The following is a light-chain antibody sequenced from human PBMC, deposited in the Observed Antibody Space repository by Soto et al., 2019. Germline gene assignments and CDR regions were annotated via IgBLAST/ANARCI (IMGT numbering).Light chain of an antibody. CDR3: QQRSHWPPLYS. J-gene: IGKJ2*03. Sequence: EIVLTQSPVTLSLSPGERATLSCRASQRVSTYLTWDQQKPGQAPRLVIYDAPNRAAAVPARFSGRGSGGDFTLTISSLEPEDVAVYYCQQRSHWPPLYSFSPGTKLEIQ. CDR1: QRVSTY. V-gene: IGKV3-11*02. CDR2: DAP.